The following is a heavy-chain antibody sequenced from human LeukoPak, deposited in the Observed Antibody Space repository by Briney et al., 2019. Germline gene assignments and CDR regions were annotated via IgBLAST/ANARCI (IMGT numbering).Heavy chain of an antibody. CDR3: ARQGFYDSTVFDAFDI. CDR1: GYSFTSYW. V-gene: IGHV5-51*01. Sequence: GQSLPISCKGSGYSFTSYWIGWVRRMPGKGLEWMGIIYPSDSDTRYSPSFQGQVSISADKSTVTAYLQWTSLKASDTAMYYCARQGFYDSTVFDAFDIWGQGTLVSVSS. D-gene: IGHD3-22*01. CDR2: IYPSDSDT. J-gene: IGHJ3*02.